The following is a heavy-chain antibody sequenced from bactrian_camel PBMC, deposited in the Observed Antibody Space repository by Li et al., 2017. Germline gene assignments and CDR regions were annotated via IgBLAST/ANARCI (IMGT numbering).Heavy chain of an antibody. J-gene: IGHJ4*01. CDR1: RGTFSTYC. CDR3: NARLTLGNRLCLNH. V-gene: IGHV3S53*01. CDR2: IDSDFTR. Sequence: HVQLVESGGGVVQSGGSQRLSCAAPRGTFSTYCMGWFREAPGKEREGVAAIDSDFTRTYADSVKGRFTISTDGAKGTLYLQMNSLKPEDTAAYYCNARLTLGNRLCLNHWGQGTQVTVS. D-gene: IGHD5*01.